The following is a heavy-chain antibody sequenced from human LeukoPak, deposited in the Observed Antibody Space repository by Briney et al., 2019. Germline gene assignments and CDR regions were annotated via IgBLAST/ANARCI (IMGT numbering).Heavy chain of an antibody. D-gene: IGHD3-10*01. CDR2: IRYDGSNK. V-gene: IGHV3-30*02. CDR3: AKELRYYGSGSYTPLDY. CDR1: GFTFSSYG. J-gene: IGHJ4*02. Sequence: PGGSLRLSCAASGFTFSSYGMHWVRQAPGKGLEWVAFIRYDGSNKYYADSVKGRLTISRDNSKNTLYLQMNSLRAEDTAVYYCAKELRYYGSGSYTPLDYWGQGTLVTVSS.